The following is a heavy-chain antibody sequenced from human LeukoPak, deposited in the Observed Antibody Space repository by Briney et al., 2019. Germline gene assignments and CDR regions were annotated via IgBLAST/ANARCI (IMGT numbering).Heavy chain of an antibody. CDR2: IDSSSGAI. J-gene: IGHJ3*02. CDR3: AGEHPGSDAFDI. CDR1: GFTFSSYA. V-gene: IGHV3-48*04. Sequence: GGSLRLSCAASGFTFSSYAMSWVRQAPGKGLEWISYIDSSSGAIYYADSVKGRFPVSRDNAKNSLYLQMNSLRVEDAAVYYCAGEHPGSDAFDIWGQGTTVTVSS.